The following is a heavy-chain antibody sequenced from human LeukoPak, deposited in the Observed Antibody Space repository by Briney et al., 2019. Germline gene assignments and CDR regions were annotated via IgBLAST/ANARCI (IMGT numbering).Heavy chain of an antibody. D-gene: IGHD2/OR15-2a*01. Sequence: GESLTISCTASGYSFTNYWIAWVRQMPGAGLEWMETIYPGDSDARYSPAFQGQFTLSVDRSTTTAYLQWPSLKASDTAMYYCARPYSTGIRDAYDMWGQGTMVIVSS. CDR1: GYSFTNYW. J-gene: IGHJ3*02. CDR3: ARPYSTGIRDAYDM. V-gene: IGHV5-51*01. CDR2: IYPGDSDA.